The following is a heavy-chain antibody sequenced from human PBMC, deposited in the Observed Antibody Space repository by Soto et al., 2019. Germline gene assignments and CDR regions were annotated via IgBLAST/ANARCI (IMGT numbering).Heavy chain of an antibody. V-gene: IGHV4-34*01. D-gene: IGHD1-7*01. CDR2: INHSGST. CDR1: GGSFSGYY. CDR3: ARGGTRGWNYCPLYYYMDV. Sequence: QVQLQQWGAGLLKPSETLSLTCAVYGGSFSGYYWSWIRQPPGKGLEMIGEINHSGSTNYNPSRKSRVTISVDTSKNQFSLKLSSVTAADTDVYYCARGGTRGWNYCPLYYYMDVWGKGTTVTVSS. J-gene: IGHJ6*03.